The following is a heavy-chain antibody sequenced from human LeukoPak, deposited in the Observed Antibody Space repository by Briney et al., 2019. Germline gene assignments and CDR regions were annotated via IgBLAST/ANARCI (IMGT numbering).Heavy chain of an antibody. CDR3: AKAASSSWPSYYYGMDV. D-gene: IGHD6-13*01. J-gene: IGHJ6*02. V-gene: IGHV3-23*01. Sequence: GGSLRLSCAASGFSFSTYGMHWARQAPGKGLEWVSVITGSGGNTYYADSVKGRFTISKDNSKNTVYLQMSSLRVDDTAVYYCAKAASSSWPSYYYGMDVWGQGTMVTVSS. CDR2: ITGSGGNT. CDR1: GFSFSTYG.